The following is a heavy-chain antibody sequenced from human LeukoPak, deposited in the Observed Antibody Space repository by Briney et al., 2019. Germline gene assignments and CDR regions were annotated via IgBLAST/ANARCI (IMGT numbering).Heavy chain of an antibody. CDR2: MNPNSGNT. J-gene: IGHJ6*03. CDR1: GYTLTSYD. Sequence: GASVKVSCKASGYTLTSYDINWVRQATGQGLEWMGWMNPNSGNTGYAQKFQGRVTITRNTSISTAYMELSSLRSEDTAVYYCARGRRVVGATTFRYYYYMDVWGKGTTVTVSS. CDR3: ARGRRVVGATTFRYYYYMDV. D-gene: IGHD1-26*01. V-gene: IGHV1-8*03.